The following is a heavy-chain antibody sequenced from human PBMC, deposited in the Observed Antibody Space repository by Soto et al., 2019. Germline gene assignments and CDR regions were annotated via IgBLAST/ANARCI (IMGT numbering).Heavy chain of an antibody. CDR2: IYAAVTT. CDR3: VRDGTKTVRDWVDP. V-gene: IGHV4-4*07. CDR1: GASISGFY. J-gene: IGHJ5*02. D-gene: IGHD1-1*01. Sequence: PSGTLSLTCPVSGASISGFYWSWIRKSAGKGLEWIGRIYAAVTTDYNPSLKSRVMMAVDTSKKQYSLKLRSVTAADTAVYYCVRDGTKTVRDWVDPWGQG.